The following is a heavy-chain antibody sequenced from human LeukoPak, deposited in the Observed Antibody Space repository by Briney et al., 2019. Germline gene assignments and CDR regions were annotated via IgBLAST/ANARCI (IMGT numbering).Heavy chain of an antibody. V-gene: IGHV3-23*01. CDR3: AKARGYYYGSGSYYSHRRSIYYYYYMDV. CDR1: GFTFSSYG. CDR2: ISGSGGST. Sequence: RPGGSLRLSCAASGFTFSSYGMSWVRQAPGKGLEWVSAISGSGGSTYYADSVKGRFTISRDNSKNTLYLQMNSLRAEDTAVYYCAKARGYYYGSGSYYSHRRSIYYYYYMDVWGKGTTVTISS. D-gene: IGHD3-10*01. J-gene: IGHJ6*03.